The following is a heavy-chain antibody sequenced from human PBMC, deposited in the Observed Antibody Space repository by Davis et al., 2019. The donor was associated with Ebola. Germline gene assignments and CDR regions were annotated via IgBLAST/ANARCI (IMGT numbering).Heavy chain of an antibody. CDR2: IKQDGGEK. V-gene: IGHV3-7*03. J-gene: IGHJ6*02. CDR3: ASGDGRGSSYDMDV. Sequence: GGSLRLSCAASGFIFSTYWMSWVRQAPGKGPEWVAIIKQDGGEKYYVDSVKGRFTISRDNAKNSVFLQMNSLRGEDTALYYCASGDGRGSSYDMDVWGQGTTVTVSS. D-gene: IGHD5-12*01. CDR1: GFIFSTYW.